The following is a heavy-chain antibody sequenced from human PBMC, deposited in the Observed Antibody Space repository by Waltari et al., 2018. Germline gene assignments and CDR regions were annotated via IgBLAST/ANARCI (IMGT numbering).Heavy chain of an antibody. J-gene: IGHJ6*02. CDR1: GFTFSSYE. D-gene: IGHD4-4*01. CDR2: ISSSGSTI. CDR3: ARDMMTTVTTNYYYYGMDV. V-gene: IGHV3-48*03. Sequence: EVQLVASGGGLVQPGGSLRLSCAASGFTFSSYELTWVRQAPGQGLEWVSYISSSGSTIYYADSVKGRFTISRDNAKNSLYLQMNSLRAEDTAVYYCARDMMTTVTTNYYYYGMDVWGQGTTVTVSS.